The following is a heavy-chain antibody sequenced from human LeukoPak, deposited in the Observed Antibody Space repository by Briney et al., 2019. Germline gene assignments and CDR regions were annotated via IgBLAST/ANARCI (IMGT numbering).Heavy chain of an antibody. CDR1: GYSFTNYW. CDR2: IYPGDSDT. V-gene: IGHV5-51*01. Sequence: GESLKISCKASGYSFTNYWIGWVRQMPGKGLKWMGIIYPGDSDTRYSPSSQGQVTISADKSISTAYLQRSSLQASDTAMYYCATYAGSSSKYFQDWGQGTLVTVSS. D-gene: IGHD3-10*01. J-gene: IGHJ1*01. CDR3: ATYAGSSSKYFQD.